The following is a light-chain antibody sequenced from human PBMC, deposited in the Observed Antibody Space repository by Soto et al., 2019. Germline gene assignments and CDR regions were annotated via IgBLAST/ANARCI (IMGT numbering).Light chain of an antibody. V-gene: IGKV1-5*03. CDR1: QSISSW. CDR3: QQNNSNSRT. CDR2: TAS. J-gene: IGKJ1*01. Sequence: DFQMSQSPSTLSASVGDRVTITCRASQSISSWLAWYQQRPGKAPKLMIYTASTLQTGVPSRFSGSGSGTEFTLTINTLQPDDFATYYCQQNNSNSRTFGQGTKVDIK.